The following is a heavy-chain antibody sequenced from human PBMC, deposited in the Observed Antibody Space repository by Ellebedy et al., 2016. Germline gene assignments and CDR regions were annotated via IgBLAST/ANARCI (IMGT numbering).Heavy chain of an antibody. CDR1: AFTFNNYV. CDR2: ITYNGDTK. CDR3: ARARGPGAFDI. Sequence: GGSLRLSXAASAFTFNNYVMHWVRQAPGKGLEWVASITYNGDTKFYADSVKGRFTISRDNSNNSLFLQMNSLRAEDTAVYYCARARGPGAFDIWGQGTMVTVSS. D-gene: IGHD3-16*01. V-gene: IGHV3-30*03. J-gene: IGHJ3*02.